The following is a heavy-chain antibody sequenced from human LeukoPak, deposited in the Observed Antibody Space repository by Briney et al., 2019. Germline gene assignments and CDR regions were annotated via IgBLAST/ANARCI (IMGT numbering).Heavy chain of an antibody. CDR3: ARTEVAGTRFRDY. J-gene: IGHJ4*02. V-gene: IGHV4-31*03. Sequence: SETLSLTCTVSGGSISSGGYYWTWIRQHPGKGLEWIGYIHYSGSTYYSPSLKSRVTISVDTSKNQFSLKLSSVTAADTAVYFCARTEVAGTRFRDYWGQGTLVTVST. CDR2: IHYSGST. D-gene: IGHD6-19*01. CDR1: GGSISSGGYY.